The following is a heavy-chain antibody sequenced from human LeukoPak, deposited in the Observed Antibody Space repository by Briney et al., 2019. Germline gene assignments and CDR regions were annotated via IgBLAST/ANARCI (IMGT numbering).Heavy chain of an antibody. CDR3: ARYDVDTHTFDI. CDR2: IIPMLGIA. D-gene: IGHD5-18*01. Sequence: SVTVSCKASGGTFSGYAISWVRQAPGQGLEWMGRIIPMLGIANSAQKFQGGVTLTADRSTSTAYMELSSLRSEDTAVYYCARYDVDTHTFDIWCQGTLVTVSS. J-gene: IGHJ3*02. V-gene: IGHV1-69*04. CDR1: GGTFSGYA.